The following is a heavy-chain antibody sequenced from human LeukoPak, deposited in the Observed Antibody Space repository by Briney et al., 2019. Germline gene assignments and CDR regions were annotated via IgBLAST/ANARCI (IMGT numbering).Heavy chain of an antibody. CDR1: GFTVSGNY. CDR3: AREAKEYQLPYYYYYMDV. CDR2: IYSGGST. D-gene: IGHD2-2*01. J-gene: IGHJ6*03. Sequence: GGSLRLSCAASGFTVSGNYMSWVRQAPGKGLEGGSVIYSGGSTYYDDSVKGRFTISRDNSKNALYLQMNSLRAEDTAVYYCAREAKEYQLPYYYYYMDVWGKGTTVTVSS. V-gene: IGHV3-66*01.